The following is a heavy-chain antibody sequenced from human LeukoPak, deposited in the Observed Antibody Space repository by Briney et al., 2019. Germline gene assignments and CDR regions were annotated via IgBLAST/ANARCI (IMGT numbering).Heavy chain of an antibody. CDR1: GLGFRGYG. CDR2: LNGTADRT. CDR3: AKRGSFYRRQTSYGDSFDV. D-gene: IGHD5/OR15-5a*01. J-gene: IGHJ3*01. V-gene: IGHV3-23*01. Sequence: GGSLRLSCAASGLGFRGYGRSCFRQAPRRGLGWVSALNGTADRTHYADSVQGRFSVSRDNSNNILYLHMSSLRPEDTALYFCAKRGSFYRRQTSYGDSFDVWGQGTMVTVSS.